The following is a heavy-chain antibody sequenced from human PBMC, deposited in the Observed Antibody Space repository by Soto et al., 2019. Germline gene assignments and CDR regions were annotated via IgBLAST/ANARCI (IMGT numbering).Heavy chain of an antibody. Sequence: QVQLQESGPGLVKPSQTLSLTCTVSGGSISSGDYYWSWIRQPPGKGLEWIGYIYYSGSTYYNPSLKSRVTISVDTSKNQFALKLSSVTAADTAVYYCARSPTTVTTILDLWGRGTLVTVSS. CDR1: GGSISSGDYY. D-gene: IGHD4-17*01. J-gene: IGHJ2*01. CDR3: ARSPTTVTTILDL. V-gene: IGHV4-30-4*01. CDR2: IYYSGST.